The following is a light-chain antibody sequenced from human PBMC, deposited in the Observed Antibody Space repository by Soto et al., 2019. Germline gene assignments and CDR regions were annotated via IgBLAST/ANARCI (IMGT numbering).Light chain of an antibody. CDR1: QSVSSN. V-gene: IGKV3-15*01. CDR3: QQYNNWQS. J-gene: IGKJ1*01. CDR2: GAS. Sequence: EIVMTQSPATLSVSPGERATVSCRASQSVSSNLAWYQQKPGQAPRLLIYGASTRATGIPARFSGSGSGTEFTLTISSLQSEDFAVYYCQQYNNWQSFGQGTKVEIK.